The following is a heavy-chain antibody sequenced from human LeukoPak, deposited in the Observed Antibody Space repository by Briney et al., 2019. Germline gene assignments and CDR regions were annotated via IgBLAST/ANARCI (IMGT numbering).Heavy chain of an antibody. Sequence: SETLSLTCTVSGGSISGYYWSWIRQPPGKGLEWIGYIYNSGSTNYNPSLKSRVTISVDKSKNQFSLKLSSVTAADTAVYYCAASRPYCSGGSCYSAEMDVWGQGTTVTVSS. D-gene: IGHD2-15*01. CDR3: AASRPYCSGGSCYSAEMDV. V-gene: IGHV4-59*12. J-gene: IGHJ6*02. CDR2: IYNSGST. CDR1: GGSISGYY.